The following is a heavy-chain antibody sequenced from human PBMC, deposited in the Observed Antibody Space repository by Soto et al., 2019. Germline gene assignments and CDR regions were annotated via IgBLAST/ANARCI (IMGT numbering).Heavy chain of an antibody. V-gene: IGHV4-34*01. CDR3: ARGLYDYIWGSYRYRAFDI. CDR1: DGSSSGYS. Sequence: WVVGDGSSSGYSWRRISKNPGKGLEWIGEINHSGSTNYNPSLKSRVTISVDTSKNQFSLKLSSVTAADTAVYYCARGLYDYIWGSYRYRAFDIWGQGTMVTVSS. CDR2: INHSGST. J-gene: IGHJ3*02. D-gene: IGHD3-16*02.